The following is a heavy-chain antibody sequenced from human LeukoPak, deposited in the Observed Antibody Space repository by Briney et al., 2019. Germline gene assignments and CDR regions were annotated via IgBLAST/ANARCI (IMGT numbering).Heavy chain of an antibody. CDR2: IIPIFGTA. J-gene: IGHJ4*02. V-gene: IGHV1-69*13. CDR3: ASPLRDSYYYDSSGYFFGY. CDR1: GGTFSSYT. D-gene: IGHD3-22*01. Sequence: SVKVSCKASGGTFSSYTISWVRQAPGQGLEWMGGIIPIFGTANYAQKFQGRVTITADESTSTAYMELSSLRSEDTAVYYCASPLRDSYYYDSSGYFFGYWGQGTLVTVSS.